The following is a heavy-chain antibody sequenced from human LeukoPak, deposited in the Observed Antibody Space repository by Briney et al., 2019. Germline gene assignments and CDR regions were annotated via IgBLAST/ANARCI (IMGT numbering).Heavy chain of an antibody. CDR3: AIGPNYVWGSFQYFDY. J-gene: IGHJ4*02. Sequence: SETLSLTCTVSGGSISSGDYYWSWIRQPPGKGLEWIGYIYYSGSTYYNPSLKSRVTVSVDTSKNQFSLKLTSVTAADTAVYYCAIGPNYVWGSFQYFDYWGQGTLVTVSS. D-gene: IGHD3-16*01. CDR1: GGSISSGDYY. V-gene: IGHV4-30-4*01. CDR2: IYYSGST.